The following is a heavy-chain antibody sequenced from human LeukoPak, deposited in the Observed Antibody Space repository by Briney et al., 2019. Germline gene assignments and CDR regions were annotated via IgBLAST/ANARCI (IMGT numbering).Heavy chain of an antibody. CDR1: GYTFTGYY. Sequence: ASVKVSCKASGYTFTGYYMRWVRQAPGQGLEWMGRINPNSGGTNYAQKFQGRGTMTRDTSISTAYMELCRLRSDDTAVYYCARVEGSGSYDYWGQGTLVTVSS. D-gene: IGHD1-26*01. CDR3: ARVEGSGSYDY. V-gene: IGHV1-2*06. CDR2: INPNSGGT. J-gene: IGHJ4*02.